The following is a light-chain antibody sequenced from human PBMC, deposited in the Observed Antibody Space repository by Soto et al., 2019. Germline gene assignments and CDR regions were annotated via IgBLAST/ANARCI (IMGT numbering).Light chain of an antibody. CDR1: QTVRNNY. Sequence: EFVLTQSPGALSLSPGARAPLSCRASQTVRNNYLAWYQQKPGQAPRLLIYDASSRATGIPDGFSGGGSGTDFTLTISRLEPEDFAVYYCQQFSSYPLTFGGGTKVDIK. CDR2: DAS. J-gene: IGKJ4*01. CDR3: QQFSSYPLT. V-gene: IGKV3-20*01.